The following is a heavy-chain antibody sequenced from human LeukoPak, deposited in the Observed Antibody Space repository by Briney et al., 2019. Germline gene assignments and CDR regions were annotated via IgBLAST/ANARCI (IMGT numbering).Heavy chain of an antibody. CDR2: ISAYNGNT. Sequence: ALVKVSCKASGYTFTSYGISWVRQAPGQGLEWMGWISAYNGNTNYAQKLQGRVTMTTDTSTSTAYMELRSLRSDDTAVYYCARDGPRITMVRGEAPDYWGQGTLVTVSS. J-gene: IGHJ4*02. CDR3: ARDGPRITMVRGEAPDY. V-gene: IGHV1-18*04. D-gene: IGHD3-10*01. CDR1: GYTFTSYG.